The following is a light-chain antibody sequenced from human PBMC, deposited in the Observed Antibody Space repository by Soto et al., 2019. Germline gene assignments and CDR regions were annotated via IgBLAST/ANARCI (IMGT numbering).Light chain of an antibody. CDR1: QDIAKS. J-gene: IGKJ2*01. CDR3: QQYHTFPYT. CDR2: AAS. Sequence: DIQLTQSPSSLSASVVARVTLACQASQDIAKSLSWFQQKPGKAPNLLIYAASNLEAGVPSRFSAGGSGTNFSLIISSLQPQDIATYFCQQYHTFPYTFGRGTKL. V-gene: IGKV1-33*01.